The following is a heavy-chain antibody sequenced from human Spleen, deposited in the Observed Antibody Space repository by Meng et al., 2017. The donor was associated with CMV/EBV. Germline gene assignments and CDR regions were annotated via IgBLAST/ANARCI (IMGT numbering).Heavy chain of an antibody. V-gene: IGHV1-2*02. CDR1: YHFTGYY. Sequence: YHFTGYYMHWVRQAPGQGLEWMGWINPNSGGTNYAQKFQGRVTMTRDTSISTAYMELSRLRSDDTAVYYCATKRYCSSTSCYTAFDYWGQGTLVTVSS. J-gene: IGHJ4*02. CDR3: ATKRYCSSTSCYTAFDY. CDR2: INPNSGGT. D-gene: IGHD2-2*02.